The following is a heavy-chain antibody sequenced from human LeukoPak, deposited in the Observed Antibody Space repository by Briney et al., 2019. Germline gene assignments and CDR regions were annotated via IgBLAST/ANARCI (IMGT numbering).Heavy chain of an antibody. CDR1: GFTFSSYA. J-gene: IGHJ4*02. Sequence: GGSLRLSCAASGFTFSSYAMHWVRQAPGKGLEWVAVISYDGSNKYYADSVKGRFTISRDNSKNTLYLQMNSLRAEDTAVYYCARGADCSSTSCHFDYWGQGTLVTVSS. V-gene: IGHV3-30-3*01. CDR2: ISYDGSNK. CDR3: ARGADCSSTSCHFDY. D-gene: IGHD2-2*01.